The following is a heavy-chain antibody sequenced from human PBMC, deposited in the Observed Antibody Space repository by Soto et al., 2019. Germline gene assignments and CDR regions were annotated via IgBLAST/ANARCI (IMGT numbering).Heavy chain of an antibody. J-gene: IGHJ4*02. CDR3: AKGGYSSGWYDYFDY. CDR2: ISYDGSNK. V-gene: IGHV3-30*18. D-gene: IGHD6-19*01. CDR1: GFTFSSYG. Sequence: PGGSLRLSCAASGFTFSSYGMHWVRQAPGKGLEWVAVISYDGSNKYYADSVKGRFTISRDNSKNTLYLQMNSLRAEDTAVYYCAKGGYSSGWYDYFDYWGQGTLVTVSS.